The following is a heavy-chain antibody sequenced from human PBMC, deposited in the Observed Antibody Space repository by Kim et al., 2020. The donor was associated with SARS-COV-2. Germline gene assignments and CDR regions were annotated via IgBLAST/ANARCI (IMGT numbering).Heavy chain of an antibody. J-gene: IGHJ4*02. CDR3: AKDNKFGEFDY. CDR2: T. D-gene: IGHD3-10*01. V-gene: IGHV3-23*01. Sequence: TYYADSVKGRFTITRDNSKNTLYLPMNSLRAEDTAVYYCAKDNKFGEFDYWGQGTLVTVSS.